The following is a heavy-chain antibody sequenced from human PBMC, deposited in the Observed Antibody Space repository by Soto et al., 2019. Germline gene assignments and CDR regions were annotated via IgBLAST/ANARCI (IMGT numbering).Heavy chain of an antibody. J-gene: IGHJ4*02. V-gene: IGHV4-34*01. D-gene: IGHD2-21*02. CDR3: ARSPMGLLFRYYFDY. Sequence: QVQLQQWGAGLLKPSETLSLTCAVYGGSFSGYYWSWIRQPPGKGLEWIGQINHSGRTNYNPSLKSRVTLTVDTSKNQFSLKLNSVTAADTAVYYCARSPMGLLFRYYFDYWGQGTLVTVSS. CDR2: INHSGRT. CDR1: GGSFSGYY.